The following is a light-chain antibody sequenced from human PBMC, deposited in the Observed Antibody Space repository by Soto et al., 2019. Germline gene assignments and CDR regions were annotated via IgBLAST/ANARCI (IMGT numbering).Light chain of an antibody. V-gene: IGLV1-40*01. Sequence: QSVLTQPPSVSGAPGQRVTISCTGSNSNIGAGYDVHWYQQLPGTAPKFLISNNNNRPSGVPDRFSASKSGTSASLAISGLQAEDEADYYCQSYDTSSLRSVVFGGGTKLTV. CDR3: QSYDTSSLRSVV. CDR1: NSNIGAGYD. J-gene: IGLJ2*01. CDR2: NNN.